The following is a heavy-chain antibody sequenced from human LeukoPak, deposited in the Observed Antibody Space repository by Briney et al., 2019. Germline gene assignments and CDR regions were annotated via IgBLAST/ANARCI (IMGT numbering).Heavy chain of an antibody. J-gene: IGHJ3*02. CDR3: ARVSSGWSDAFDI. Sequence: SGTLSLTCAVYGGSFSGYYWSWIRQPPGKGLEWIGEINHSGSTNYNPSLKSRVTIPVDTSKNQFSLKLSSVTAADTAVYYCARVSSGWSDAFDIWGQGTMVTVSS. CDR2: INHSGST. D-gene: IGHD6-19*01. V-gene: IGHV4-34*01. CDR1: GGSFSGYY.